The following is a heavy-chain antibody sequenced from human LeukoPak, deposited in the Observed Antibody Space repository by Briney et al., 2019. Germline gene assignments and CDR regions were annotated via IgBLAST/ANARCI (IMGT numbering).Heavy chain of an antibody. Sequence: GGSLRLSCAVSGFTFGSYWMSWVRQAPGKGLEWVANINQDGSEKYYVDSVKGRFTISRDNAKNSLYLQMNSLRAEDTAVYYCARDRSSGWDDYWGQGTLVTVSS. V-gene: IGHV3-7*01. CDR3: ARDRSSGWDDY. D-gene: IGHD6-19*01. CDR2: INQDGSEK. J-gene: IGHJ4*02. CDR1: GFTFGSYW.